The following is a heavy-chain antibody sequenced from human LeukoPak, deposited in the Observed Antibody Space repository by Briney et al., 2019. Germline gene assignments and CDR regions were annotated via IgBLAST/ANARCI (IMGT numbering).Heavy chain of an antibody. CDR2: INSDGSST. J-gene: IGHJ4*02. CDR3: VRDIGRTGGEN. Sequence: HSGGSLRLSCAASGFTFSSYWMHWVRQVPGKGLVWVSRINSDGSSTSYADSVKGRFTITRDNAKNTLYLQMNSLRAEDTAVYYCVRDIGRTGGENWGQGTLVTVSS. V-gene: IGHV3-74*01. D-gene: IGHD2-8*02. CDR1: GFTFSSYW.